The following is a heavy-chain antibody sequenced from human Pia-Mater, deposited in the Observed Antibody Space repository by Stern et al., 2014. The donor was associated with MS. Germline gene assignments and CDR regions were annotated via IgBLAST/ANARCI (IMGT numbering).Heavy chain of an antibody. CDR3: ATPTPAHY. J-gene: IGHJ4*02. CDR2: ISGNGTTT. Sequence: EVQLVESGGGLVQHGGSLRLSCTASGFTFSPFSMNWVRQAPGKGLEWVAYISGNGTTTYYSDSVKGRFTISRDNANNSLYLQMNGLRDEDTAVYYCATPTPAHYWGQGTLVTGSS. CDR1: GFTFSPFS. V-gene: IGHV3-48*02. D-gene: IGHD2-15*01.